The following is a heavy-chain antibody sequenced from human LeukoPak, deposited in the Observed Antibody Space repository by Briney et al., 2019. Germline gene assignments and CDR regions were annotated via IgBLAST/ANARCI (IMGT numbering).Heavy chain of an antibody. D-gene: IGHD5-12*01. J-gene: IGHJ4*02. CDR1: GESFSGYQ. CDR2: INHTGNT. Sequence: SETLSLTCAVYGESFSGYQWSWIRQPPGKGLEWIGEINHTGNTNYNPSLKSRVSISLDTSKNQFSLNLNSVTAADTAVYYCARREVVDIEPTIPLSDYWGLGSLVIVSS. CDR3: ARREVVDIEPTIPLSDY. V-gene: IGHV4-34*01.